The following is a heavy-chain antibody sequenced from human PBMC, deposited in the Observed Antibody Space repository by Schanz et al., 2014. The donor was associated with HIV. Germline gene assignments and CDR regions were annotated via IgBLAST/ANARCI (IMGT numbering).Heavy chain of an antibody. Sequence: EVHLVESGGVVVQPGGSLRLACVVSGFTFTDYSLHWVRQVPGKGLEWLSVISSDGGHSYYADSVKGRFTISRDISRNTIYLQMNGLRDEDTAVYYCRAWLLGDRMDVWGQGTTVAVSS. V-gene: IGHV3-43*01. CDR3: RAWLLGDRMDV. J-gene: IGHJ6*02. CDR1: GFTFTDYS. D-gene: IGHD3-22*01. CDR2: ISSDGGHS.